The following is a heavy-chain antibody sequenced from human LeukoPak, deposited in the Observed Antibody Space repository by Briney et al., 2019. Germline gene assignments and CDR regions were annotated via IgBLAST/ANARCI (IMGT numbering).Heavy chain of an antibody. CDR3: ARGGDSSGWCDY. CDR1: GYTFVSHG. CDR2: ISAYNGDT. J-gene: IGHJ4*02. D-gene: IGHD6-19*01. Sequence: ASVKVSCKAAGYTFVSHGISWVRLAPGQGLEWMGWISAYNGDTKYAQKFRARVTMTTDTSTSTAYMELRTLRSDDTAVYYCARGGDSSGWCDYWGQGTLVTVSS. V-gene: IGHV1-18*01.